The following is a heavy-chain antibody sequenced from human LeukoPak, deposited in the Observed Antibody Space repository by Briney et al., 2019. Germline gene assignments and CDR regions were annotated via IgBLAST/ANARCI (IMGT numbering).Heavy chain of an antibody. Sequence: SETLSLTCTVSGGSISGYYWSWIRQPPGKGLEWLGYIYYSGSTNYNPSLKSRVTISVDTSKNQFSLKLSSVTAADTAVYYCARAPYYYGSGNNGMDVWGKGTTVTVSS. D-gene: IGHD3-10*01. CDR1: GGSISGYY. J-gene: IGHJ6*04. CDR2: IYYSGST. CDR3: ARAPYYYGSGNNGMDV. V-gene: IGHV4-59*01.